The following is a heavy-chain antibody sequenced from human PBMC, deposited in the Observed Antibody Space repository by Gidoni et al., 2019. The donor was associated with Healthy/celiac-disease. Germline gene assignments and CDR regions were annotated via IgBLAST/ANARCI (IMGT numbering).Heavy chain of an antibody. CDR3: ARDLGATSISNWFDP. CDR1: GFTFSSYS. CDR2: FSSSSRYI. V-gene: IGHV3-21*01. Sequence: EVQLVESGGGLVKPGGSLRLSCAASGFTFSSYSMNWFRQAPGKGLEWVSSFSSSSRYIYYADSVKGRYTISRDNAKNSLYLQMNSLRAEDTAVYYCARDLGATSISNWFDPWGQGTLVTVSS. J-gene: IGHJ5*02. D-gene: IGHD1-26*01.